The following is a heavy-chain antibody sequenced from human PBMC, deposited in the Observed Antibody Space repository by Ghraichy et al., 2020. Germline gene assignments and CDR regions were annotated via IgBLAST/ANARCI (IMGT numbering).Heavy chain of an antibody. CDR3: ARADWASVDR. D-gene: IGHD3/OR15-3a*01. CDR2: MNQDGSET. V-gene: IGHV3-7*01. CDR1: GFTFSSYW. J-gene: IGHJ4*02. Sequence: GGSLRLSCAASGFTFSSYWMTWARQTPGKGLEWVVNMNQDGSETYYVDSVKGRFTISRDNAKNSLFLQMNSLRAEDTAVYYCARADWASVDRWGQGTLVTVSS.